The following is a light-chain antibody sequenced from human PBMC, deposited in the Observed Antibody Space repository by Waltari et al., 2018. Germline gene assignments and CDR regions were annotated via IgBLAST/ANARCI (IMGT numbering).Light chain of an antibody. CDR3: SMYMGSGVWV. J-gene: IGLJ3*02. CDR1: SGSVSSPSY. Sequence: QTVVTQAPSLSVSPGGTVTPTCALSSGSVSSPSYPTWYQQTPGQPPRTLVYKGISRSSGVPDRFSGSILGNTAALTITGAQADDESDYYCSMYMGSGVWVFGGGTKLTVL. V-gene: IGLV8-61*01. CDR2: KGI.